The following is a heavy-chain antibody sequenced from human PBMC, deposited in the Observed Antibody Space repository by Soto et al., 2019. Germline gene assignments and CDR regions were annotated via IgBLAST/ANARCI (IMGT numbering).Heavy chain of an antibody. CDR2: INPSGGNT. CDR3: ARIMVRGVTPSDP. Sequence: ASVKVSCKASGYTFSSYYMNWVRQAPGQGLEWLGIINPSGGNTNYAQKLQGRVTMTTDTSTSTAYMELRSLRSDDTAVYYCARIMVRGVTPSDPWGQGTLVTVSS. CDR1: GYTFSSYY. J-gene: IGHJ5*02. D-gene: IGHD3-10*01. V-gene: IGHV1-46*01.